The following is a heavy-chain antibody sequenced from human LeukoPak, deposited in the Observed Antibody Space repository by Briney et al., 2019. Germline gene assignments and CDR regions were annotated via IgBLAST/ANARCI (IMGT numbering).Heavy chain of an antibody. J-gene: IGHJ6*02. CDR2: INHSGST. Sequence: SETLSLTCAVYGGSFSGYHWSWIRQPPGKGLEWIGEINHSGSTNYNPSLKSRVTISVDTSKNQFSLKLSSVTAADTAVYYCARGVPRLNYYYYGMDVWGQGTTVTVSS. CDR3: ARGVPRLNYYYYGMDV. V-gene: IGHV4-34*01. D-gene: IGHD1-1*01. CDR1: GGSFSGYH.